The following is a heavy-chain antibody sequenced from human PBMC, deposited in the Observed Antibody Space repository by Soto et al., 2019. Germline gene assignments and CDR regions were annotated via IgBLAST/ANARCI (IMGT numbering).Heavy chain of an antibody. CDR1: GFTFTNHW. J-gene: IGHJ6*02. Sequence: EVQLVESGGGLVQPGGSLRLSCAATGFTFTNHWMHWVRQAPGKVLVWVSRINGDGTSTSYADSVKGRFAISRDNAMDTVYLQLSDLRGEDTAVYFCARGIQLRYGMDVWGQGTTVTFSS. V-gene: IGHV3-74*01. CDR3: ARGIQLRYGMDV. CDR2: INGDGTST. D-gene: IGHD5-18*01.